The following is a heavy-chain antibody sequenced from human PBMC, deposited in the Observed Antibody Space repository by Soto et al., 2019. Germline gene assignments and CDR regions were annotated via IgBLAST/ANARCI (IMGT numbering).Heavy chain of an antibody. D-gene: IGHD5-12*01. V-gene: IGHV1-18*01. J-gene: IGHJ4*02. Sequence: QVQLVQSGGEVKKPGASVTVSCKASGYTFINYHITWVRQAPGQGLEWMAWINTYNDMTDYAQRFQGRVTMTRDISTSTAYMELRNLGSDDTAVYFCAKSPRGEMATDWGQGTLVTVSS. CDR3: AKSPRGEMATD. CDR2: INTYNDMT. CDR1: GYTFINYH.